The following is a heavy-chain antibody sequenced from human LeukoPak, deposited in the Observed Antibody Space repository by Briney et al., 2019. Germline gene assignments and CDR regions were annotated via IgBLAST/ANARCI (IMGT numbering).Heavy chain of an antibody. CDR3: ARPAYGSGSYSGFDY. CDR1: GGSISSSSYY. CDR2: IYYSGST. D-gene: IGHD3-10*01. Sequence: PSETLSLTCTVSGGSISSSSYYWGWIRQPPGKGLEWIGTIYYSGSTYYNPSLKGRVTISEDTSKNQFSLKLSSVTAADTAVYYCARPAYGSGSYSGFDYWGQGTLVTVSS. V-gene: IGHV4-39*01. J-gene: IGHJ4*02.